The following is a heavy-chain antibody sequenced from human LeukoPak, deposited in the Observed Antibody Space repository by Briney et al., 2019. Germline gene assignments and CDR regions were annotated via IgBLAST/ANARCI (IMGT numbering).Heavy chain of an antibody. V-gene: IGHV4-28*01. CDR3: ARIGPILGAAWVDY. CDR2: IFYAGST. D-gene: IGHD3-3*02. Sequence: LRLSCAASGFTFSSYSMNWVRQPPGKGLEWIGYIFYAGSTYYNPSLKSRVTMSVDTSKNQFSLRLSSVTAVDTAVYYCARIGPILGAAWVDYWGQGTLVSVSS. CDR1: GFTFSSYSM. J-gene: IGHJ4*02.